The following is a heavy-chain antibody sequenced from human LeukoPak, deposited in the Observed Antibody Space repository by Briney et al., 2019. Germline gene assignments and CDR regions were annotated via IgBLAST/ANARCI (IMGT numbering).Heavy chain of an antibody. V-gene: IGHV3-7*03. J-gene: IGHJ4*02. CDR1: GFTFSRYW. CDR2: IKEDGSEK. D-gene: IGHD7-27*01. CDR3: ARTGDSHY. Sequence: GGSLRLSCVASGFTFSRYWMSWAHQAPGKGLQWVANIKEDGSEKYYVDSVKGRFTISRDNAKNSLYLHMISLRAEDTAVYYCARTGDSHYWGQGTLVTVSS.